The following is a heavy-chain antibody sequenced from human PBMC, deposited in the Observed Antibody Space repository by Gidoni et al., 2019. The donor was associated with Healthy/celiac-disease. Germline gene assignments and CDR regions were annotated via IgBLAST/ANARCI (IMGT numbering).Heavy chain of an antibody. Sequence: QVQLQESGPGLVKPSETLSLTCTVSGGSISSYYWSWIRQPPGKGLEWIGYIYYSGSTNYNPSLKSRVTISVDTSKNQFSLKLSSVTAADTAVYYCARGSQWLVPSYYYGMDVWGQGTTVTVSS. CDR2: IYYSGST. J-gene: IGHJ6*02. CDR3: ARGSQWLVPSYYYGMDV. V-gene: IGHV4-59*01. D-gene: IGHD6-19*01. CDR1: GGSISSYY.